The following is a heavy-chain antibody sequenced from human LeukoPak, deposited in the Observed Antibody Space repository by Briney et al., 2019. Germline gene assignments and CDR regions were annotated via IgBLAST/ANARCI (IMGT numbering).Heavy chain of an antibody. D-gene: IGHD4-11*01. Sequence: GGPLNISGQASGYKFISHWIGWARQIPAKGLEWMGIIYPDDSETRSSPSFKGQVTISADKSINTAYLQWSSLKASDTAIYYCARHTFDSTSYYTGCDTWGQGTLVTVSS. CDR1: GYKFISHW. J-gene: IGHJ5*02. CDR2: IYPDDSET. CDR3: ARHTFDSTSYYTGCDT. V-gene: IGHV5-51*01.